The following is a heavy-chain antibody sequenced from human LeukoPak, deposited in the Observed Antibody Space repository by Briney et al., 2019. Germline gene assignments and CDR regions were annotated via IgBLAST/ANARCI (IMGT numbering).Heavy chain of an antibody. CDR1: GYTFTGYY. J-gene: IGHJ5*02. Sequence: ASVKVSCKASGYTFTGYYMHWVRQAHGQGLEWMGWINPNSGGTNYAQKFQGRVTMTRDTSISTAYMELSRLRSDDTAVYYCARDPKRFRGFDPWGQGTLVTVSS. CDR2: INPNSGGT. D-gene: IGHD5-24*01. CDR3: ARDPKRFRGFDP. V-gene: IGHV1-2*02.